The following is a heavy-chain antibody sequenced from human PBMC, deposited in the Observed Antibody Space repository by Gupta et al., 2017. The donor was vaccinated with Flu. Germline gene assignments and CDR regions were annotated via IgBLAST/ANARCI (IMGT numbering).Heavy chain of an antibody. J-gene: IGHJ6*02. Sequence: EVQLVESGGGLVKPGGSLRLSCAASGFTFSVYSMNWVRQAPGKGLEWVSSISSSSSYIYYADSVKGRFTISRDNAKNSLYLQMNSLRAEDTAVYYCARDAYSSSSSYYYYYYGMDVWGQGTTVTVSS. CDR2: ISSSSSYI. D-gene: IGHD6-6*01. V-gene: IGHV3-21*01. CDR3: ARDAYSSSSSYYYYYYGMDV. CDR1: GFTFSVYS.